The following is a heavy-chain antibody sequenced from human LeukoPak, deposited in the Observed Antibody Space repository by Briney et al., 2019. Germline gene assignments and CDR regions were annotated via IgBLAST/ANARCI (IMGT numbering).Heavy chain of an antibody. V-gene: IGHV3-9*01. J-gene: IGHJ4*02. CDR3: AKYRFGPLDY. D-gene: IGHD3-16*01. CDR1: GFTFDDYA. Sequence: GGSLRLSCAASGFTFDDYAMHWVRQAPGKGLEWVSGISWNSGSIGYADSVKGRFTISRDNSKNTLYLQMSSLRVEDTAVYYCAKYRFGPLDYWGQGTLVTVSS. CDR2: ISWNSGSI.